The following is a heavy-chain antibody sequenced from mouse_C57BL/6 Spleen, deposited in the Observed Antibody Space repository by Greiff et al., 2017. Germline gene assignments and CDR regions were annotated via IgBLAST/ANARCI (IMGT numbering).Heavy chain of an antibody. CDR1: GYTFTSYW. D-gene: IGHD2-4*01. CDR3: ARNTDYDWYFDV. CDR2: IDPNSGGT. J-gene: IGHJ1*03. Sequence: QVQLQQPGAELVKPGASVKLSCKASGYTFTSYWMHWVKQRPGRGLEWIGRIDPNSGGTTYNEKFKSKATLTVDKPSSTAYMQLSILTSEDSAVYYCARNTDYDWYFDVWGTGTTVTVSS. V-gene: IGHV1-72*01.